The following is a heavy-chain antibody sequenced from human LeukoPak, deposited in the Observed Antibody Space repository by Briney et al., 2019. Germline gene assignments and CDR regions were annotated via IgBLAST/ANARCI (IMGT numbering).Heavy chain of an antibody. CDR2: IKSDGSST. D-gene: IGHD1-26*01. CDR1: GFTFSRYW. CDR3: VRDNRSYNFDY. Sequence: GGSLRLSCAVSGFTFSRYWMHWVRQAPGKGLVWVSCIKSDGSSTSIADSAKGRFTISRDNAKNTVYLQMNSLRAEDTAVYYCVRDNRSYNFDYWGQGTLVTVSS. V-gene: IGHV3-74*01. J-gene: IGHJ4*02.